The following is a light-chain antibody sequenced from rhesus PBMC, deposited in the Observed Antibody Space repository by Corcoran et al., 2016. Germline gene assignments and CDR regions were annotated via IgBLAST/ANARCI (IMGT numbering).Light chain of an antibody. V-gene: IGKV1-33*02. J-gene: IGKJ3*01. CDR2: DAA. Sequence: DIQMTQSPSSLSASVGDTVTITCQASQGISKVLAWYQQKPGKAPKLLLYDAATLQSGVPSRFSGSGSGTEFTLTISSLQPEDFATYYCQQHNVFPLTFGPGTKLDIK. CDR1: QGISKV. CDR3: QQHNVFPLT.